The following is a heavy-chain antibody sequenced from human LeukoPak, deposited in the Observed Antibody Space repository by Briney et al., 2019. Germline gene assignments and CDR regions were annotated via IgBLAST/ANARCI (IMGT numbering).Heavy chain of an antibody. CDR3: AKLVLDYYDSSGYYSQAEYFQH. CDR1: GFPFSSHV. CDR2: ISGSGSST. Sequence: GGSLRLSCAASGFPFSSHVLSWVRQAPGKGLEWVSAISGSGSSTYYADSVKGRFTISRDNSKNTLYLQMNSLRAEDTAVYYCAKLVLDYYDSSGYYSQAEYFQHWGQGTLVTVSS. J-gene: IGHJ1*01. V-gene: IGHV3-23*01. D-gene: IGHD3-22*01.